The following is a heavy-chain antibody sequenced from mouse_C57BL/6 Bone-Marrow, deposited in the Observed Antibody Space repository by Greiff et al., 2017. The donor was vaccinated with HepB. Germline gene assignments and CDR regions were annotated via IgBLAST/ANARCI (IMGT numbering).Heavy chain of an antibody. CDR2: IDPSDSYT. Sequence: QVQLQQPGAELVKPGASVKLSCKASGYTFTSYWMQWVKQRPGQGLEWIGEIDPSDSYTNYNQKFKGKATLTVDTSSSTAYLQLSSLTSEDSAVYYCATRYCCGSSGWYFCVWGTGTTVTVSS. D-gene: IGHD1-1*01. J-gene: IGHJ1*03. CDR3: ATRYCCGSSGWYFCV. CDR1: GYTFTSYW. V-gene: IGHV1-50*01.